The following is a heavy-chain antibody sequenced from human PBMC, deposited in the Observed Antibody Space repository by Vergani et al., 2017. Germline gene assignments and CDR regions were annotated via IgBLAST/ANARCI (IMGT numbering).Heavy chain of an antibody. Sequence: QVTLRESGPALVKPTQTLTLTCTFSGFSLSTSGMCVSWIRQPPGKALEWLARIDWDDDKYYSTSLKTRLTISKDTSKNQVVLTMTNMDPVDTATYYCARILNVALGDYFDYWGQGTLVTVSS. J-gene: IGHJ4*02. CDR1: GFSLSTSGMC. CDR2: IDWDDDK. V-gene: IGHV2-70*15. D-gene: IGHD2-21*01. CDR3: ARILNVALGDYFDY.